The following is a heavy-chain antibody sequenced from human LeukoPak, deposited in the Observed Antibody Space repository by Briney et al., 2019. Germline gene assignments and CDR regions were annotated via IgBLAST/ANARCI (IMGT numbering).Heavy chain of an antibody. CDR2: MSTDSKSI. J-gene: IGHJ4*02. CDR3: VRETHDPRDY. CDR1: GFTFSTFR. Sequence: PGGSLRLSCAASGFTFSTFRMNWVRQAPGKGLEWVSSMSTDSKSIYYADSVKGRLTISRDNAKNSLYLQMNSLRAEDTAVYYCVRETHDPRDYWGQGTLVTVS. V-gene: IGHV3-21*06.